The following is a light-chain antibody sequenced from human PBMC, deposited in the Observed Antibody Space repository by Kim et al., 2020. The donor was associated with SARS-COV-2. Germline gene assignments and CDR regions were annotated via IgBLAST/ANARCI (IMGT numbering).Light chain of an antibody. CDR1: QSVSSY. J-gene: IGKJ1*01. V-gene: IGKV3-11*01. CDR2: DAS. CDR3: QQRSNWPPWT. Sequence: SPGERATRTCRASQSVSSYLAWYQQKPGQAPRLLIYDASNRATGIPARLSGSGSGTDFTLTISSLEPEDFAVYYCQQRSNWPPWTFGQGTKVDIK.